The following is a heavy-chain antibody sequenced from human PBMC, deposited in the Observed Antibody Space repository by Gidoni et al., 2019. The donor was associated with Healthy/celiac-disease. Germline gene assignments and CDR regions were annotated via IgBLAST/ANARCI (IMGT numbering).Heavy chain of an antibody. Sequence: EVQLVESGGGLVQPGGSLRLSCAASGFTFSSYGMSWVRQAPGKGLEWVANIKQDGSEKYYVDSVKGRFTISRDNAKNSLYLQMNSLRAEDTAVYYCARGDIVVVPGGPYYYGMDVWGQGTTVTVSS. CDR3: ARGDIVVVPGGPYYYGMDV. CDR1: GFTFSSYG. D-gene: IGHD2-2*01. V-gene: IGHV3-7*01. J-gene: IGHJ6*02. CDR2: IKQDGSEK.